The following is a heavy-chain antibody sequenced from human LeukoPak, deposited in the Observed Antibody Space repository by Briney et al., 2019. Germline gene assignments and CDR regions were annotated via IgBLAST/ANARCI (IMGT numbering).Heavy chain of an antibody. Sequence: SETLSLTCAVYGGSFSGYYWSWIRQPPGKGLEWIGEINHSGSTNYNPSLKSRVTISVDTSKNQFSLKLSSVTAADTAVYYCARGSSSSSGLGLNWFDPWGQGTLVTVSS. CDR3: ARGSSSSSGLGLNWFDP. CDR2: INHSGST. D-gene: IGHD6-6*01. J-gene: IGHJ5*02. CDR1: GGSFSGYY. V-gene: IGHV4-34*01.